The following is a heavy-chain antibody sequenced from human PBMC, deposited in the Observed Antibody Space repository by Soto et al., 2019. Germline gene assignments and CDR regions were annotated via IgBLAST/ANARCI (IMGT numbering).Heavy chain of an antibody. CDR1: GGSFSGYY. Sequence: SETLSLTCAVYGGSFSGYYWSWIRQPPGKGLEWIGEINHSGSTNYNPSLKSRVTISVDTSKNQFSLKLSSVTAADTAVYYCARRTVTTKRFDYWGQGTLVTVSS. V-gene: IGHV4-34*01. CDR2: INHSGST. CDR3: ARRTVTTKRFDY. D-gene: IGHD4-4*01. J-gene: IGHJ4*02.